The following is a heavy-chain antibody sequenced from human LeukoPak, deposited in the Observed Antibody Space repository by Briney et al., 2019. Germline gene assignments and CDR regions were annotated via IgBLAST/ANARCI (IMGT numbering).Heavy chain of an antibody. CDR1: GDSITTSSYY. V-gene: IGHV4-39*01. D-gene: IGHD3-22*01. CDR3: ARLETYDSTLDY. Sequence: PSETLSLTCTVSGDSITTSSYYWGWIRQPPGKGLEWIGNIYYSGSTYYNPSLKSRVTISVDTSKNQFSLWLSSVTAADTAVCYCARLETYDSTLDYWGQGTLVTVSS. CDR2: IYYSGST. J-gene: IGHJ4*02.